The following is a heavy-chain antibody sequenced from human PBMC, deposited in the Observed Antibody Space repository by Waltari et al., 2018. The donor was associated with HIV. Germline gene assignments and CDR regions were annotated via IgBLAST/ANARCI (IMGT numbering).Heavy chain of an antibody. D-gene: IGHD2-8*02. J-gene: IGHJ6*02. V-gene: IGHV4-34*01. Sequence: QVQLQQWGAGLLKPSETLSLTCAVYGGSFSGYYWRWIRQPPGKGLEWMGEINHSGSTNYNPSLKSRVTISVDTSKNQFSLKLSSVTAADTAVYYCARPKPRSVWSTSGYYYGMDVWGQGTTVTVSS. CDR1: GGSFSGYY. CDR3: ARPKPRSVWSTSGYYYGMDV. CDR2: INHSGST.